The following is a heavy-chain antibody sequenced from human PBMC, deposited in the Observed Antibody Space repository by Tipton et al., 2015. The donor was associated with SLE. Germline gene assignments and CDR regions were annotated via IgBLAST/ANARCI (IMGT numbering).Heavy chain of an antibody. Sequence: TLSLTCTVPGGSISRYYWSWIRQPPGKGLEWIGYIYYSGSTNYNHSLKSRVTISVDTSKNQLSLKLSSVTAADTAVYYCARELGMVAFDIWGQGTMVTVSS. CDR2: IYYSGST. V-gene: IGHV4-59*01. CDR3: ARELGMVAFDI. D-gene: IGHD7-27*01. J-gene: IGHJ3*02. CDR1: GGSISRYY.